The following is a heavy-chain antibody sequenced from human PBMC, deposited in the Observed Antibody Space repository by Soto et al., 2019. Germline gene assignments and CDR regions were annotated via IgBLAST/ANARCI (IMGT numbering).Heavy chain of an antibody. D-gene: IGHD3-3*01. CDR2: IYLDDDK. CDR1: GFSLTTSGVG. CDR3: AHRVLRTVFGLVTTTAIYFDF. V-gene: IGHV2-5*02. Sequence: QITLNESGPTQVKPRQTLTLTCTFSGFSLTTSGVGVGWIRQSPGKAPEWIALIYLDDDKRYSPSLKSRLTTTKDTSKNQVVLTIADLDPADTATYYCAHRVLRTVFGLVTTTAIYFDFWGQGTPVAVSS. J-gene: IGHJ4*02.